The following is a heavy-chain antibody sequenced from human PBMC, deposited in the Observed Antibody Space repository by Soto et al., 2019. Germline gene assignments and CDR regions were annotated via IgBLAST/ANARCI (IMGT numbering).Heavy chain of an antibody. Sequence: ASVKVSCKASGYTFTGYYMHWVRQAPGQGLEWKGWINPNSGGTNYAQKFQGWVTMTRDTSISTAYLQWSSLKASDTAMYYCASPGVVTNYYYGMDVWGQGTTVTVSS. CDR3: ASPGVVTNYYYGMDV. J-gene: IGHJ6*02. CDR1: GYTFTGYY. V-gene: IGHV1-2*04. D-gene: IGHD3-3*01. CDR2: INPNSGGT.